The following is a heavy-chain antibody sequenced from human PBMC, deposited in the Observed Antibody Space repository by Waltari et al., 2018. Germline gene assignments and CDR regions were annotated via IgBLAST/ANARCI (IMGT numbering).Heavy chain of an antibody. J-gene: IGHJ3*02. CDR1: GYTFTCYY. CDR3: ATGIVVVPAANRGYAFDI. Sequence: QVPLVQSGAEVKKPGASVKVSCKASGYTFTCYYMHWVRTAPGQGLEWMGWINPNSGGTIYAQNFQGRVTMTRDTSISTAYMELSRLRSDDTALYYCATGIVVVPAANRGYAFDIWGQGTMVTVSS. CDR2: INPNSGGT. V-gene: IGHV1-2*02. D-gene: IGHD2-2*01.